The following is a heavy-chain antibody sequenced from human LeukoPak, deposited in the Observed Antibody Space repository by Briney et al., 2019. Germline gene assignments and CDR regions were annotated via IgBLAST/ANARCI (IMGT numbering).Heavy chain of an antibody. Sequence: ASVKVSCKASGYTFTGYYMHWVRQAPGKGLEWMGGFDPEDGETIYAQKFQGRVTMTEDTSTDTAYMELSSLRSEDTAVYYCATATPAVLRYFDWLSLVFDYWGQGTLVTVSS. D-gene: IGHD3-9*01. CDR3: ATATPAVLRYFDWLSLVFDY. CDR2: FDPEDGET. CDR1: GYTFTGYY. V-gene: IGHV1-24*01. J-gene: IGHJ4*02.